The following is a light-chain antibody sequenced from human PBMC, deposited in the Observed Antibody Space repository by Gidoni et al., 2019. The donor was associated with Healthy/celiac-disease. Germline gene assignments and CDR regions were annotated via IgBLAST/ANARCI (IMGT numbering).Light chain of an antibody. CDR2: AAS. Sequence: DIQMTQSPSSLSASVGDRVTITCRASQSISSYLNWYQQKPGKAPKLLIYAASSLQSGVPSRFSGSGSGTDFTLTISSLQPEDFATYYCQQSYSFHGTFGQGTKVEIK. J-gene: IGKJ1*01. CDR1: QSISSY. V-gene: IGKV1-39*01. CDR3: QQSYSFHGT.